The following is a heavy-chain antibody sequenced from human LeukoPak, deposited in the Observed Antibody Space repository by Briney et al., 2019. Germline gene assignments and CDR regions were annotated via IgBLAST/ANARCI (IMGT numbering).Heavy chain of an antibody. Sequence: KPGGSLRLSCAASGFTFSDYYMSWVRQAPGKGLEWVSYISSSSSTIYYADSVKGRFTISRDNAKNSLYLQMNSLRDEDTAVYYCARDRRLRFLEWLSDAFDIWGQGTMVTVSS. CDR1: GFTFSDYY. V-gene: IGHV3-11*04. D-gene: IGHD3-3*01. J-gene: IGHJ3*02. CDR3: ARDRRLRFLEWLSDAFDI. CDR2: ISSSSSTI.